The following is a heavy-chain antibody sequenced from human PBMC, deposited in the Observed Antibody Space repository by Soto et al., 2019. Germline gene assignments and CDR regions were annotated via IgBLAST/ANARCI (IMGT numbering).Heavy chain of an antibody. CDR1: GFTFRSFG. CDR3: AKDTYYHDSSGYYIFDY. J-gene: IGHJ4*02. D-gene: IGHD3-22*01. Sequence: QVQLVESGGGVVQPGRSLRLSCAASGFTFRSFGLHWVRQAPGKGLEWVAHISYDGSNEHSADSVKGRFTISRDNSEDTLYLQMNSRRVEDTAVYYCAKDTYYHDSSGYYIFDYWGQGTLVTVSS. CDR2: ISYDGSNE. V-gene: IGHV3-30*18.